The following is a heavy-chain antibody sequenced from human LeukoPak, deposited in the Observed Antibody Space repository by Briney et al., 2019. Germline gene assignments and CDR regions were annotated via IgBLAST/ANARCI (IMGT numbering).Heavy chain of an antibody. CDR2: ISYDGSNK. V-gene: IGHV3-30-3*01. Sequence: GRSLRLSCAASGFTFSSYAMHWVRQAPGKGPEWVAVISYDGSNKYYADSVKGRFTISRDNSKNTLYLQMNSLRAEDTAVYYCARDQPRDAFDIWGQGTMVTVSS. CDR3: ARDQPRDAFDI. J-gene: IGHJ3*02. CDR1: GFTFSSYA.